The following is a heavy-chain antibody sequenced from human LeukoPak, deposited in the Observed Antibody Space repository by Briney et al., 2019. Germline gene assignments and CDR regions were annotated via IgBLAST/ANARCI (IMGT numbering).Heavy chain of an antibody. CDR2: ISSNGGST. Sequence: GGSLRLSCVASGVTSRNSWMHWVRQAPGKGLEYVSAISSNGGSTYYANSVKGRFTISRDNSKSTLYLQMNSLRAEDTAVYYCARDREWEVFDYWGQGTLVTVSS. D-gene: IGHD1-26*01. V-gene: IGHV3-64*01. CDR1: GVTSRNSW. J-gene: IGHJ4*02. CDR3: ARDREWEVFDY.